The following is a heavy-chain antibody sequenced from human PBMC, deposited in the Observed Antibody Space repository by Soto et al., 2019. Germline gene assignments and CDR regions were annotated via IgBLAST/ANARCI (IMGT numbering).Heavy chain of an antibody. CDR1: GGSMNIYY. CDR3: ARYSPPTKTYDSNPGWFDP. D-gene: IGHD3-22*01. CDR2: VRDTGST. V-gene: IGHV4-59*01. Sequence: QVQLQESGPGQVKPSETLSLTCTVSGGSMNIYYWTWIRQPPGKGLEWIGCVRDTGSTNSNPSLKSRITKSIDTSRNQFSLSLSSVTAADTDVYCWARYSPPTKTYDSNPGWFDPWGQGTLVAVSS. J-gene: IGHJ5*02.